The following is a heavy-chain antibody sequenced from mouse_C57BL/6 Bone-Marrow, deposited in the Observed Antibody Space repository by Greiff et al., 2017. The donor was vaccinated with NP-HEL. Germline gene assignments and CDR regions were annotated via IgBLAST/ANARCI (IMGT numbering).Heavy chain of an antibody. CDR1: GYTFTDYY. D-gene: IGHD2-4*01. CDR3: AREATMITTGYFDY. Sequence: EVQLQQSGPELVKPGASVKISCKASGYTFTDYYMNWVKQSHGKSLEWIGDINPNNGGTSYNQKFKGKATLTVDKSSSTAYMELRSLTSEDSAVYYCAREATMITTGYFDYWGQGTTLTVSS. J-gene: IGHJ2*01. V-gene: IGHV1-26*01. CDR2: INPNNGGT.